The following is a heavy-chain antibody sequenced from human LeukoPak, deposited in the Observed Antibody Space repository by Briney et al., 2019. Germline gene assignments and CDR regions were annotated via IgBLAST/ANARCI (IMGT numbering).Heavy chain of an antibody. V-gene: IGHV4-59*11. CDR3: ARLLDNDASGDPDTFDM. D-gene: IGHD3-22*01. CDR2: IYYNGKT. CDR1: GGSMSRHY. Sequence: SETLSLTCSVSGGSMSRHYWSWIRQPPGKVLEWIGYIYYNGKTYYKPSLRSRVTMSIDTSKSLFSLKLTSVTAADTAVYSCARLLDNDASGDPDTFDMWGQGKVVTVSS. J-gene: IGHJ3*02.